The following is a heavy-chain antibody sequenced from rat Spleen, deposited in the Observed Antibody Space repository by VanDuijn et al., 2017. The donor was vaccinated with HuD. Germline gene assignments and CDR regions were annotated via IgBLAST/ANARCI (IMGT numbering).Heavy chain of an antibody. Sequence: QVQLKESGPGLVQPSQTLSLTCTVSGFSLTSNDVSWVRQPPGKGLEWMAIIWSDGNIGYNSALKSRLSISKDTSKSQVFLKMNSLQPEDTGTYYCALNNWDYVMDAWGQGASVTVSS. V-gene: IGHV2-13*01. CDR2: IWSDGNI. J-gene: IGHJ4*01. CDR1: GFSLTSND. CDR3: ALNNWDYVMDA. D-gene: IGHD1-10*01.